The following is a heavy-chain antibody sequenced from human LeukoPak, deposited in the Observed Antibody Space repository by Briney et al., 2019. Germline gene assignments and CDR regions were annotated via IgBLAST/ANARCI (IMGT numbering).Heavy chain of an antibody. V-gene: IGHV4-4*07. Sequence: PSETLSLTCTVSGGSISSYYWSWIRQPAGKGLEWIGCIYTSGSTNYNPSLKSRVTMSVDTSKNQFSLKLSSVTAADTAVYYCARDSPPTAYCGGDCSGAFDIWGQGTMVTVSS. CDR2: IYTSGST. D-gene: IGHD2-21*02. CDR3: ARDSPPTAYCGGDCSGAFDI. J-gene: IGHJ3*02. CDR1: GGSISSYY.